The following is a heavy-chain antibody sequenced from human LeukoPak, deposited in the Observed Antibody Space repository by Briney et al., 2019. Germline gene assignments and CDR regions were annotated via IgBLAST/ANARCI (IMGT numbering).Heavy chain of an antibody. J-gene: IGHJ6*02. CDR3: ARDVVVVPAAIHYCMDV. D-gene: IGHD2-2*01. CDR2: INHSGRT. Sequence: NPSETLSLTCAVYGGSFSDYWGWIRQPPGKGLEWIGGINHSGRTYYNPSLKSRVTISVDTSKNQFSLNLSSLTAADTAVYYCARDVVVVPAAIHYCMDVWGQGTTVTVSS. V-gene: IGHV4-34*01. CDR1: GGSFSDY.